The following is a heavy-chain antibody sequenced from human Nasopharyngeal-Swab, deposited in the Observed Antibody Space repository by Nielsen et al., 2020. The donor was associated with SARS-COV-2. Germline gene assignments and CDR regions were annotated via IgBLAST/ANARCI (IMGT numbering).Heavy chain of an antibody. D-gene: IGHD3-22*01. CDR2: IYYSGST. Sequence: WIRQPPGKGLEWIGYIYYSGSTYYNPSLKGRVTISVDTSKSQFSLKLSSVTAADTAVYYCARGPYSSGYPYYYYYYMDVWGKGTTVTVSS. CDR3: ARGPYSSGYPYYYYYYMDV. V-gene: IGHV4-30-4*07. J-gene: IGHJ6*03.